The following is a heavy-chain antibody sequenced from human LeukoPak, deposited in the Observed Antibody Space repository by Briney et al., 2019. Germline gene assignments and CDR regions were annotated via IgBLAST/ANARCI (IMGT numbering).Heavy chain of an antibody. Sequence: SEALSLTCTVSGGSISSSSHYWGWIRQPPGKGLEWIGSIYYSGTTFYNPSLKSRVTISVDTSKNQFSLKLSSVTAADTAVYYCARDVYYYGMDVWGQGTTVTVSS. CDR3: ARDVYYYGMDV. J-gene: IGHJ6*02. V-gene: IGHV4-39*07. CDR2: IYYSGTT. CDR1: GGSISSSSHY.